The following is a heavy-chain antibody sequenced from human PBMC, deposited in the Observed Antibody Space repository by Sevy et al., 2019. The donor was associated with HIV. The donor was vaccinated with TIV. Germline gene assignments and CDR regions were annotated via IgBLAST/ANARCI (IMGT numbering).Heavy chain of an antibody. CDR1: GFTFSSYA. Sequence: GGSLRLSCAASGFTFSSYAMHWVRQAPGKGLEWVAVIAYDGSNKYYADSVKGRFTISRDNSKNTLYLQMNSLRAEDTAVYYCARDANDYYGSWSYPDYWGQEPWSPSPQ. CDR2: IAYDGSNK. CDR3: ARDANDYYGSWSYPDY. D-gene: IGHD3-10*01. J-gene: IGHJ4*01. V-gene: IGHV3-30-3*01.